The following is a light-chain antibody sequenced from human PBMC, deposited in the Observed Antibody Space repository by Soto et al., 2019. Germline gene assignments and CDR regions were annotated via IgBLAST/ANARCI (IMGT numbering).Light chain of an antibody. CDR2: GNS. J-gene: IGLJ2*01. CDR1: SSNIGAGYD. Sequence: QAVVTQPPSVSGAPGQRVTISCTGSSSNIGAGYDVHWYQQLPGKAPKLLIYGNSNRPSGVPDRFSGSKSGTSASLAITGLQAEDEADYYCQSYDSSLSGSVFGGGTKVTVL. CDR3: QSYDSSLSGSV. V-gene: IGLV1-40*01.